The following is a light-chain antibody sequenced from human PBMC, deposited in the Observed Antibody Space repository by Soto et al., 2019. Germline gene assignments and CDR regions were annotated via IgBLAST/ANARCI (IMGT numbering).Light chain of an antibody. V-gene: IGKV3-20*01. CDR1: QSVSSSY. CDR3: QQYGSSFT. Sequence: EIVLTQSPGTLSLSPGERATLSCRASQSVSSSYLAWYQQKPGQAPRLLIYGASSRATGIPDRFSGSGSGPHFTLTLSRLEPEVFAVYYCQQYGSSFTFGPGTKVDIK. J-gene: IGKJ3*01. CDR2: GAS.